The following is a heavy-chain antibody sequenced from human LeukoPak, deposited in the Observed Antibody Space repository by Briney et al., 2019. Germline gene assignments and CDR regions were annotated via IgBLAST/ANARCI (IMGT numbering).Heavy chain of an antibody. J-gene: IGHJ4*02. CDR2: ISGSGGST. D-gene: IGHD3-3*01. V-gene: IGHV3-23*01. Sequence: PGGSLRLSCAASGFTFSSYAMSWVRQAPGKGLEWVSAISGSGGSTYYADSVKGRFTISRDNSKNTLYLQMNSLRAEDTAVYYCAKVWEEITIFGVVKSYFDYWGQGTLVTVSS. CDR1: GFTFSSYA. CDR3: AKVWEEITIFGVVKSYFDY.